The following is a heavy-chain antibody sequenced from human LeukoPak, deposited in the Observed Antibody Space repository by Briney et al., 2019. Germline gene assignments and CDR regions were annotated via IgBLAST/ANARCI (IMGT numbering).Heavy chain of an antibody. V-gene: IGHV3-23*01. CDR1: GFAFSSYG. CDR3: AKVGIGWVAFED. J-gene: IGHJ4*02. CDR2: ISDSGGGT. Sequence: PGGSLRLSCAASGFAFSSYGMTWVRQVPGKGLEWVSGISDSGGGTFYADSVKGRFSISRDNSKITLFLQMNSLRSEDTAVYYCAKVGIGWVAFEDWGQGTQVTVSS. D-gene: IGHD1-1*01.